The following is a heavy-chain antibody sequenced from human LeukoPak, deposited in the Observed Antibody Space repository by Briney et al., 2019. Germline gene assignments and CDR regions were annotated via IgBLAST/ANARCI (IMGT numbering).Heavy chain of an antibody. CDR2: INHSGST. D-gene: IGHD4-17*01. CDR3: ARGQAISCTFTVTGFDP. CDR1: GGSFGGYY. J-gene: IGHJ5*02. Sequence: SETLSLTCAVYGGSFGGYYWSWIRQPPGKGLEWIGEINHSGSTNYNPSLKSRVTISVDTSKNQFSLKLSSVTAADTAVYYCARGQAISCTFTVTGFDPWGQGTLVTVSS. V-gene: IGHV4-34*01.